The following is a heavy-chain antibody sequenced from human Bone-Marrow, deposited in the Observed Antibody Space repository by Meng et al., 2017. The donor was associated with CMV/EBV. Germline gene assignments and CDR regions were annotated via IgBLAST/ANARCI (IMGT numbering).Heavy chain of an antibody. D-gene: IGHD6-13*01. Sequence: ASVKVSCKASGYTFTSYGISWVRQAPGQGLEWMGWISAYNGNTNYAQKLQGRVTMTTDTSTSTAYMELRSLRSEDTAVYYCARWEYSSSWYVGYYYYGMDVWGQGTTVTVSS. V-gene: IGHV1-18*01. CDR1: GYTFTSYG. CDR2: ISAYNGNT. CDR3: ARWEYSSSWYVGYYYYGMDV. J-gene: IGHJ6*02.